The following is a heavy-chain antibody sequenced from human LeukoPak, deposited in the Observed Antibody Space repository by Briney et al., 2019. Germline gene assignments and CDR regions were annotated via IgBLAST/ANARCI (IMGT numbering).Heavy chain of an antibody. Sequence: ASETLSLTCTVSGGSISSYYWSWIRQPPGKGLEWIGYIYYSGSTNYNPSLKSRVTISVDTSKNQFSLKLSSVTAADTAVYYCARYVVVTAQFDYWGQGTLVTVSS. V-gene: IGHV4-59*08. CDR2: IYYSGST. D-gene: IGHD2-21*02. J-gene: IGHJ4*02. CDR3: ARYVVVTAQFDY. CDR1: GGSISSYY.